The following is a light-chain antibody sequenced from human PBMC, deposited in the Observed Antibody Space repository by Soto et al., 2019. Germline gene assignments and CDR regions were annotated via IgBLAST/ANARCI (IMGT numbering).Light chain of an antibody. J-gene: IGKJ5*01. CDR3: QQYSTWPIT. CDR1: QSISSN. CDR2: GAS. Sequence: EIVMTQSPATLSVSPGERATLSCRASQSISSNLAWYQQKPGQAPRLLIYGASTRATGIPARFSGSGSETEFTLTISSLQSEDFAVYHCQQYSTWPITFGQGIRLEIK. V-gene: IGKV3-15*01.